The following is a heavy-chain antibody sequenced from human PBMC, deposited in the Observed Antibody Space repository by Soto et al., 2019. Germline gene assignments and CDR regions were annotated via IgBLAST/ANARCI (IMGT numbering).Heavy chain of an antibody. Sequence: PGESLKISCKGSGYSFTSYWIGWVRQMPGKGLEWMGIIYPGDSDTRYSPSFQGQVTISADTYISTAYLQWCSLKASDTAMYYCARHLVERSNWGFRAGPDYWGQGTLVTVSS. D-gene: IGHD7-27*01. CDR2: IYPGDSDT. J-gene: IGHJ4*02. CDR3: ARHLVERSNWGFRAGPDY. V-gene: IGHV5-51*01. CDR1: GYSFTSYW.